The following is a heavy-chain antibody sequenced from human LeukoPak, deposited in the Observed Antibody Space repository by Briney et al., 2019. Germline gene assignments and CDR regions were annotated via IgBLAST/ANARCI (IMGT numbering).Heavy chain of an antibody. J-gene: IGHJ4*02. D-gene: IGHD3-22*01. CDR1: GDSIRSYH. Sequence: SETLSLTCTVSGDSIRSYHWSWIRQPPGKGLEWLGHLYYSGSTNYNPSLKSRLTISVDTSKNQFSLQLSSVTAADTAVYYCARIALSDSSGYHFDSWGQGTLVTVSS. V-gene: IGHV4-59*01. CDR2: LYYSGST. CDR3: ARIALSDSSGYHFDS.